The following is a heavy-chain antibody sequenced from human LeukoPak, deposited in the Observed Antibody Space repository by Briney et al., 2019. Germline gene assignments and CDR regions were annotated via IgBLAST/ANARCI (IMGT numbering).Heavy chain of an antibody. CDR1: GYTFTGYY. J-gene: IGHJ4*02. CDR3: ARVIIMPGTVDWGDS. Sequence: ASVKISCKASGYTFTGYYIHWVRQAPGQGLEWMGRINPNSGGTNYAQKFQGRGTMTRDTSISTAYMELSSLRSDDTAVYYCARVIIMPGTVDWGDSWGQGALVTVSS. CDR2: INPNSGGT. D-gene: IGHD6-13*01. V-gene: IGHV1-2*06.